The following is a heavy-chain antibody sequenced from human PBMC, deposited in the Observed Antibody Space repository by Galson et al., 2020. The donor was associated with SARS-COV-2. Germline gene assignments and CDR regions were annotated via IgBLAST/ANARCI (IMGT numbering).Heavy chain of an antibody. V-gene: IGHV4-34*01. D-gene: IGHD3-16*01. Sequence: SETLSLTCAVYGGSFSGYSWTWIRQAPGKGLEWIGEINIGGNTNYSPSLRSRVTISVDTSKNQFSLRLTSMTTADTAVYYCARGHRGVVPSPVLGLGPFYSYYYIDVWGKGTTVSVSS. CDR2: INIGGNT. CDR1: GGSFSGYS. CDR3: ARGHRGVVPSPVLGLGPFYSYYYIDV. J-gene: IGHJ6*03.